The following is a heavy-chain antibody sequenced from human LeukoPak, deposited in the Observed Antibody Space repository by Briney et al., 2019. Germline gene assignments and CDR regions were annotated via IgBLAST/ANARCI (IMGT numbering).Heavy chain of an antibody. D-gene: IGHD5-24*01. Sequence: GGSLRLSCAASGFTFSSYSMNWVRQAPGKGLEWVSYISSSSSTIYYADSVKGRFTISRDNAKNSLYLQMNSLRDEDTAVYYCARERNHQMSAHYFDYWGQGTLVTVSS. CDR1: GFTFSSYS. J-gene: IGHJ4*02. V-gene: IGHV3-48*02. CDR3: ARERNHQMSAHYFDY. CDR2: ISSSSSTI.